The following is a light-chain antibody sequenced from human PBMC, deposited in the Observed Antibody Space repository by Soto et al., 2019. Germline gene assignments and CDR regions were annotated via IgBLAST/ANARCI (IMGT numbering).Light chain of an antibody. CDR2: GNS. Sequence: QSVLTQPPSVSGAPGQRVTISCTGSSSNIGAGFDVHWYHQIAGTAPKLLIYGNSNRPSGVPDRFSGSKSGTSASLAINGLQAEDEADYYCSSYAGSYNFVFGTGTKLTVL. V-gene: IGLV1-40*01. J-gene: IGLJ1*01. CDR1: SSNIGAGFD. CDR3: SSYAGSYNFV.